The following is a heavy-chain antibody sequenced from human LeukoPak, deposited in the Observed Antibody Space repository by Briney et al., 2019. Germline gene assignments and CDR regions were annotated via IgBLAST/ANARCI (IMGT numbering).Heavy chain of an antibody. CDR3: ASGYSDYSIDY. V-gene: IGHV3-21*01. D-gene: IGHD5-12*01. Sequence: PGGSLRLSCAASGFSFSTYSVNWVRQAPGTGLEWVSSISSSSSYIYYADSVKGRFTISRDTAKNSLSLQMDSLRAEDTAVYYCASGYSDYSIDYWGQGTLVTVSS. CDR1: GFSFSTYS. CDR2: ISSSSSYI. J-gene: IGHJ4*02.